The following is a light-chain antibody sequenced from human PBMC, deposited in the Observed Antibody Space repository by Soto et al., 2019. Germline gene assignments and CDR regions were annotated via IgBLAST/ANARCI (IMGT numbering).Light chain of an antibody. CDR2: DAS. CDR3: QKYNRAPNT. Sequence: DIQMTQSPSSLSASVGDRVTITCRASQGMSYYVAWYQQKPGKVPKVLIYDASTLQKGVESRHRGSGFGTVFSLTIKRLQPEDHETYYCQKYNRAPNTFGRGTRLQIK. CDR1: QGMSYY. J-gene: IGKJ2*01. V-gene: IGKV1-27*01.